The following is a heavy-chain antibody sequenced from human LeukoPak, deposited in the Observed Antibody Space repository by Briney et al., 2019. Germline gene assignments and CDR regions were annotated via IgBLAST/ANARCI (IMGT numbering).Heavy chain of an antibody. CDR3: ARGGRDGSNEIDY. CDR1: GFTFSDFW. Sequence: GGSLRLSCAGSGFTFSDFWMTWVRQTPGKGLEWVSVIYSGGSTYYADSVKGRFTISRDNSKNTLYLQMNSLRAEDTAVYYCARGGRDGSNEIDYWGQGTLVTVSS. J-gene: IGHJ4*02. CDR2: IYSGGST. D-gene: IGHD5-24*01. V-gene: IGHV3-66*01.